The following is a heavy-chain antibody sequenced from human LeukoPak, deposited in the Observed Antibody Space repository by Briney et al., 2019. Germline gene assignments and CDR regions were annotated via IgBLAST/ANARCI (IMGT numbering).Heavy chain of an antibody. Sequence: SQTLSLTCAISGDSVSSNSAAWNWTRQSPSRGLEWLGRTYYRSKWYNDYAVSVKSRITINPDTSKNQFSLQLNSVTPKDTAVYYCAREGVGGARIYYYYGMDVWGQGTTVTVSS. J-gene: IGHJ6*02. CDR3: AREGVGGARIYYYYGMDV. CDR2: TYYRSKWYN. V-gene: IGHV6-1*01. CDR1: GDSVSSNSAA. D-gene: IGHD1-14*01.